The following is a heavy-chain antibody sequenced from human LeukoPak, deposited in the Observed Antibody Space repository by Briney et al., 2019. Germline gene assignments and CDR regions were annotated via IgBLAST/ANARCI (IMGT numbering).Heavy chain of an antibody. CDR1: GGSFSGYY. V-gene: IGHV4-34*01. J-gene: IGHJ4*02. D-gene: IGHD3-10*01. CDR2: INHSGST. Sequence: SETLSLTCAVYGGSFSGYYWSWIRQPPGKGLEWIGEINHSGSTNYNPSLKSRVTISVDTSKNQFSLKLSSVTAADTAVYYCARGPPTYYYGSGSYYSYRGQGTLVTVSS. CDR3: ARGPPTYYYGSGSYYSY.